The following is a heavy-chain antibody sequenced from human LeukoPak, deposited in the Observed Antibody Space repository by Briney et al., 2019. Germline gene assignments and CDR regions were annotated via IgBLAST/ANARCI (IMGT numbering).Heavy chain of an antibody. CDR2: ISGSGSST. Sequence: PGGSLRLSCAASGFTFSSYVMSWVRQAPGKGLEWVSAISGSGSSTYYADSVQGRFTISRDNSKNTLYLQMNSLRAEDTAVYYCAKGSAVADINFDYWARAPWSPSPQ. CDR3: AKGSAVADINFDY. CDR1: GFTFSSYV. J-gene: IGHJ4*02. V-gene: IGHV3-23*01. D-gene: IGHD6-19*01.